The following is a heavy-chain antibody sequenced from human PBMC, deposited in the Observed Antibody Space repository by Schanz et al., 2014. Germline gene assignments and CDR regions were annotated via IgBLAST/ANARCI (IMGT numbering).Heavy chain of an antibody. CDR2: FIVDSGNT. Sequence: VQLVESGGGLVKPGGSLRLSCAASGFTFRDYYMSWIRQAPGKGLEWVSGFIVDSGNTYYAGSVKGRFSISRDYSKNTLYLQMSSLRAEDTAIYYCAKLSSSGRLAGYFDYWGQGALVTVSS. CDR3: AKLSSSGRLAGYFDY. J-gene: IGHJ4*02. V-gene: IGHV3-23*04. CDR1: GFTFRDYY. D-gene: IGHD6-19*01.